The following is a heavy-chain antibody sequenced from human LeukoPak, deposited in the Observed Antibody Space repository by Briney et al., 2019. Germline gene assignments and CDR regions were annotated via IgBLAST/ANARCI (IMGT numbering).Heavy chain of an antibody. CDR1: GYSFTTYW. CDR3: ARWGGGDSRWFDP. V-gene: IGHV5-51*01. Sequence: GESLKISCTGSGYSFTTYWIGWLRQIPGKGLEWMGIIFPGDSDTRYSPSFQGQVTISADKSISTAYLQWSSLKASDTGMYYCARWGGGDSRWFDPWGQGTLVTVSS. J-gene: IGHJ5*02. CDR2: IFPGDSDT. D-gene: IGHD2-21*02.